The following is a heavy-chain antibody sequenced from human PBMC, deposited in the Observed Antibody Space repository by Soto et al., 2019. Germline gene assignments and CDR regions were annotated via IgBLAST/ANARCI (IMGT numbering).Heavy chain of an antibody. J-gene: IGHJ6*02. V-gene: IGHV1-18*01. CDR1: GYIFTNYD. CDR2: VSGHNGNT. Sequence: QVQLVQSETEVKKPGASVKVSCKASGYIFTNYDITWVRQAPGQGLEWMGWVSGHNGNTKYAQKFQDRVTMTTDTSTSTVYMELRSLRSDDTAVYYCARFGSAPYYYYGVDVWGQGTTVFVSS. D-gene: IGHD3-10*01. CDR3: ARFGSAPYYYYGVDV.